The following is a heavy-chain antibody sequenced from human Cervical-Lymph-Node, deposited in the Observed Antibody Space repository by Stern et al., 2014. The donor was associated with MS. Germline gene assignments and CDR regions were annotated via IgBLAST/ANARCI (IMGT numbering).Heavy chain of an antibody. V-gene: IGHV4-31*03. D-gene: IGHD3-9*01. CDR3: ARGTYDLTTGFYPQFDY. CDR1: GGSISSGGYH. J-gene: IGHJ4*02. CDR2: IYYSGST. Sequence: QVQLQESGPGLVKPSQTLSLTCTVSGGSISSGGYHWSWIRQHPGKGLEWIGYIYYSGSTYYNPSLKSRVIISVDTSENQFSLKLSSVTAADTAVYYCARGTYDLTTGFYPQFDYWGQGTLVTVSS.